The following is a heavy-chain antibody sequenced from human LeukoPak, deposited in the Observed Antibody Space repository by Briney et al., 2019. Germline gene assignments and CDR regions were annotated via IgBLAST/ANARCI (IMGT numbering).Heavy chain of an antibody. Sequence: GASVKVSCKASGYTFTSYGISWVRQAPGQGLEWMGWISAYNGNTNYAQKLQGRVTITADKSTSTAYMELSSLRSEDTAVYYCARYPFIVGATTGWFDPWGQGTLVTVSS. CDR3: ARYPFIVGATTGWFDP. V-gene: IGHV1-18*01. CDR2: ISAYNGNT. J-gene: IGHJ5*02. CDR1: GYTFTSYG. D-gene: IGHD1-26*01.